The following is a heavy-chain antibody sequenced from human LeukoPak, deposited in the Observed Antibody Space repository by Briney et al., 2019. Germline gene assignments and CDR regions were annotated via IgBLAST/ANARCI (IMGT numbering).Heavy chain of an antibody. Sequence: GASVKVSCKASGYTFTGYYMHWVRQAPGQGLEWMGWINPNSGGTNYAQKFQGRVTMTRNTSISTAYMELSSLRSEDTAVYYCARGPYYYDSSGFENDAFDIWGQGTMVTVSS. CDR1: GYTFTGYY. V-gene: IGHV1-2*02. D-gene: IGHD3-22*01. CDR2: INPNSGGT. CDR3: ARGPYYYDSSGFENDAFDI. J-gene: IGHJ3*02.